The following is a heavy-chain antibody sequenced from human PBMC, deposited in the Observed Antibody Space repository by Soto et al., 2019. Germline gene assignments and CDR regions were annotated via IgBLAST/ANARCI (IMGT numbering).Heavy chain of an antibody. Sequence: ASVKVSCKAAGYTFTSYAMHWVRQAPGQRLEWMGWINGGNGNTKYSQKLQGRVTITRDTSATTAYMELSSLRSEDTAVYYCATAIADDAFDIWGRGTMVTVSS. CDR2: INGGNGNT. V-gene: IGHV1-3*01. CDR3: ATAIADDAFDI. CDR1: GYTFTSYA. D-gene: IGHD2-2*01. J-gene: IGHJ3*02.